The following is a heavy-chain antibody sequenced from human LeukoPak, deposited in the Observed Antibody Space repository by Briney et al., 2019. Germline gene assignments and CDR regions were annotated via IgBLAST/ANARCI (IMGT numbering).Heavy chain of an antibody. CDR1: GGSISSTSYY. CDR2: IYYSGST. CDR3: VREQSAAGAYFDY. V-gene: IGHV4-39*02. D-gene: IGHD6-13*01. J-gene: IGHJ4*02. Sequence: SATLSLTCTVSGGSISSTSYYWGWIRQPPGKGLEWIGSIYYSGSTYYNPSLKSRVTISVDTSKNQFSLKLSSVTAADTAVYYCVREQSAAGAYFDYWGQGTLVTVSS.